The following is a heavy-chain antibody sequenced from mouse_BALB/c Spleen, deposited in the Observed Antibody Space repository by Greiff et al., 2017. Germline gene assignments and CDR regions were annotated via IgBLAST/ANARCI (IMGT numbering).Heavy chain of an antibody. Sequence: VKVIESGPGLVAPSQSLSITCTVSGFSLTSYGVHWVRQPPGKGLEWLGVIWAGGSTNYNSALMSRLSISKDNSKSQVFLKMNSLQTDDTAMYYCAREGGLLRHDYWGQGTTLTVSS. CDR2: IWAGGST. CDR3: AREGGLLRHDY. CDR1: GFSLTSYG. V-gene: IGHV2-9*02. D-gene: IGHD1-1*01. J-gene: IGHJ2*01.